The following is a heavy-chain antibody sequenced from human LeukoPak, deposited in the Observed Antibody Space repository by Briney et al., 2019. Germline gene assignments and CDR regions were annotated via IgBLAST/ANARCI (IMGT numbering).Heavy chain of an antibody. V-gene: IGHV3-30*04. CDR1: GFTFSSYA. CDR2: ISYDGNNK. CDR3: AREDFGMVYFDY. J-gene: IGHJ4*02. D-gene: IGHD3-3*01. Sequence: GRSLRLSCAASGFTFSSYAMHWVRQAPGKGLEWVAVISYDGNNKYYADSVKGRFTISRDNSKNTLYLQMNSLRAEDTAVYYCAREDFGMVYFDYWGQGALVTVSS.